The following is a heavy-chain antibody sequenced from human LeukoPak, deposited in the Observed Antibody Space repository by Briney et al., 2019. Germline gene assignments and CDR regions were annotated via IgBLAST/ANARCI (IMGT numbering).Heavy chain of an antibody. Sequence: PSETLSLTCTVSGGSISSGGYYWSWIRQHPGKGLEWIGYIYYSGSTYYNPSLQSRVTISVDTSKNQFSLELSSVTAADTAVYYCVRYGSGSGNDYWGQGTLVTVSS. J-gene: IGHJ4*02. V-gene: IGHV4-31*03. CDR2: IYYSGST. CDR3: VRYGSGSGNDY. D-gene: IGHD3-10*01. CDR1: GGSISSGGYY.